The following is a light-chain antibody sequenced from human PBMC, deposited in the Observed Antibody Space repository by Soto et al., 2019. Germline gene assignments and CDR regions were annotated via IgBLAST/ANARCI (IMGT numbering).Light chain of an antibody. CDR3: QQFNSYPLT. CDR1: QGISRY. Sequence: IQLTQSPSALSASVGDRVTITCRARQGISRYLAWYQQKPGKAAKLLIYVASTLQSGVLSRFCGSGSGTDFTLTISSLQPEDFATYYCQQFNSYPLTFGQGTLLEI. J-gene: IGKJ5*01. CDR2: VAS. V-gene: IGKV1-9*01.